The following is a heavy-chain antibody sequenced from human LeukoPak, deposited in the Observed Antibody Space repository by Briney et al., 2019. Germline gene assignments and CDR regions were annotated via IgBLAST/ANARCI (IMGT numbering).Heavy chain of an antibody. CDR2: ISSSSSYI. J-gene: IGHJ3*02. Sequence: GGSLRLSCAASGFTFSSYSMNWVRQAPGKGLEWVSSISSSSSYIYYADSVKGRFTISRDNAKNSLYLQMNSLRAEDTAAYYCARDLGDQLLDPNAFDIWGQGTMVTVSS. D-gene: IGHD2-2*01. CDR1: GFTFSSYS. CDR3: ARDLGDQLLDPNAFDI. V-gene: IGHV3-21*01.